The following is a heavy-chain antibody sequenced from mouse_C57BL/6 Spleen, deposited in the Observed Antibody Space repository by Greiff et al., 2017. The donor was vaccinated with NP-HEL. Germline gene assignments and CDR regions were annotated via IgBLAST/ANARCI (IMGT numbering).Heavy chain of an antibody. J-gene: IGHJ3*01. D-gene: IGHD4-1*01. CDR2: IYPGDGDT. CDR3: ASPDELGAWFAY. Sequence: QVQLQQSGPELVKPGASVKISCKASGYAFSSSWMNWVKQRPGKGLEWIGRIYPGDGDTNYNGKFKGKATLTADKSSSTAYMQLSSLTSEDSAVYFCASPDELGAWFAYWGQGTLVTVSA. CDR1: GYAFSSSW. V-gene: IGHV1-82*01.